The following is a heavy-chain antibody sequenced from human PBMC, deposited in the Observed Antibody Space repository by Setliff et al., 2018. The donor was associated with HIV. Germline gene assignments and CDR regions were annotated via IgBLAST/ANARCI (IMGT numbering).Heavy chain of an antibody. CDR2: IYYSGSTYSYGGST. CDR3: ARHDTEYSSYPIDY. Sequence: SETLSLTCTVSGGSISSSIYYWGWIRQPPGKGLEWIGFIYYSGSTYSYGGSTYYNPSLKSRVTISVDTSKNQFSLKLSSVTAADTAVYYCARHDTEYSSYPIDYWGQGNLVTVSS. V-gene: IGHV4-39*01. CDR1: GGSISSSIYY. D-gene: IGHD6-6*01. J-gene: IGHJ4*02.